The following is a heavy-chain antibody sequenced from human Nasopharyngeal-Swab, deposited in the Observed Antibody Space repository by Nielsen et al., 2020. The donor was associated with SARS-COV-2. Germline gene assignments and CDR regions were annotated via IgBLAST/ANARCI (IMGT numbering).Heavy chain of an antibody. Sequence: AVNVSCKASGGTFSSYAISGVRQAPGQGLERMGGIIPIFGTANYAQKFQGRVTITADESTSTAYMELSSLRSEETAVYYCARNPGYYDFWSGYPNWFDPWGQGTLVTVSS. CDR1: GGTFSSYA. D-gene: IGHD3-3*01. V-gene: IGHV1-69*13. CDR3: ARNPGYYDFWSGYPNWFDP. J-gene: IGHJ5*02. CDR2: IIPIFGTA.